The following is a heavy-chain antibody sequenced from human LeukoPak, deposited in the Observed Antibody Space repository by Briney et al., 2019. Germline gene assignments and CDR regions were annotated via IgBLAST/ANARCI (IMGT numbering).Heavy chain of an antibody. V-gene: IGHV3-30*04. CDR2: ISYDGSNK. CDR1: GFTFSSYA. CDR3: ARDNFVGYSYALDY. J-gene: IGHJ4*02. Sequence: GGSLRLSCAASGFTFSSYAMHWVRQAPGKGLEWVAVISYDGSNKYYADSVKGRFTISRDNSKNTLYLQMNSLRAEDTAVYYCARDNFVGYSYALDYWGQGTLVTVSS. D-gene: IGHD5-18*01.